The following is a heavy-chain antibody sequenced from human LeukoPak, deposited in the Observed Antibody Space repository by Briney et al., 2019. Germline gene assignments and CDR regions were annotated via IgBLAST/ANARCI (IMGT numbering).Heavy chain of an antibody. CDR3: AREVIGRFDP. D-gene: IGHD2-21*01. J-gene: IGHJ5*02. CDR1: GGTFSSYA. Sequence: GSSVKVSCKASGGTFSSYAINWVRQAPGQGLEWMGWMNPNSGNTGYAQKFQGRVTMTRNTSISTAYMELSSLRSEDTAVYYCAREVIGRFDPWGQGTLVTVSS. CDR2: MNPNSGNT. V-gene: IGHV1-8*02.